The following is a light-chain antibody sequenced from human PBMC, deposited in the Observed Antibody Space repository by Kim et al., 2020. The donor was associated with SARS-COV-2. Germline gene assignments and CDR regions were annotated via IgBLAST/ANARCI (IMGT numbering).Light chain of an antibody. J-gene: IGLJ1*01. CDR3: AAWDDSLNAYV. V-gene: IGLV1-44*01. CDR1: SSNIGSNT. Sequence: ELTQPPSASGTPGQRVTISCSGSSSNIGSNTVNWYQQLPGTAPKLLIYSNNQWPSGVPDRFSGSKSGTSASLAIIGLQSEDEADYYCAAWDDSLNAYVFGTGTKVTVL. CDR2: SNN.